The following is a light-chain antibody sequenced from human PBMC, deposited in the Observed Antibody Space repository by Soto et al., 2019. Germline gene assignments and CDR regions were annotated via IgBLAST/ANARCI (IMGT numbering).Light chain of an antibody. Sequence: IVMTQSPDTLSVSPGERATLSCRASQSVSSSYLAWYQQKPGQAPRLLIYGASNRATGIPDRFSGSGSGTDFTLTISSLQPEDVAAYYCQKYNSAPLTFGGGTKVDIK. CDR2: GAS. CDR1: QSVSSSY. J-gene: IGKJ4*01. CDR3: QKYNSAPLT. V-gene: IGKV3-20*01.